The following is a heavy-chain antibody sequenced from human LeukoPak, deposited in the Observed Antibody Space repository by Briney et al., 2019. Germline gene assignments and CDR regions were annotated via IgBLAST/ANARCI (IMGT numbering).Heavy chain of an antibody. CDR3: AKETRGSYSDY. CDR2: IRYDGTSK. CDR1: GFTFSSSG. D-gene: IGHD1-26*01. Sequence: GGSLRLFCAASGFTFSSSGMHWVRQAPGKGLEWVAFIRYDGTSKYYADSVKGRFTISRDNSKNTVYLQMNSLRAEDTAVYYCAKETRGSYSDYWGQGTLVTVPS. J-gene: IGHJ4*02. V-gene: IGHV3-30*02.